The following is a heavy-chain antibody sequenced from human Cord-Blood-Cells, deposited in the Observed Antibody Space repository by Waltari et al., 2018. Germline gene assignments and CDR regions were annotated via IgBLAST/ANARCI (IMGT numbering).Heavy chain of an antibody. CDR2: GGST. J-gene: IGHJ3*02. V-gene: IGHV3-23*01. D-gene: IGHD1-1*01. Sequence: GGSTYYADSVEGRFTISRDNSKNTLYLQMNSLRAEDTAVYYCAKAANWNPSRYAFDIWGQGTMVTVSS. CDR3: AKAANWNPSRYAFDI.